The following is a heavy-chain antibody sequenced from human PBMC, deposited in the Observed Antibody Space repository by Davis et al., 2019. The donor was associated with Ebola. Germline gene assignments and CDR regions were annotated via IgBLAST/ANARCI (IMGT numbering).Heavy chain of an antibody. D-gene: IGHD6-13*01. Sequence: SETLSLTCAVYGGSFSGYYWSWVRQPPGKGLEWIGEIYHSGSTNYNPSLKSRVTISVDKSKNQFSLKLSSVTAADTAVYYCARLRIAAAGRYYYYYGMDVWGQGTTVTVSS. V-gene: IGHV4-34*01. CDR2: IYHSGST. CDR1: GGSFSGYY. J-gene: IGHJ6*02. CDR3: ARLRIAAAGRYYYYYGMDV.